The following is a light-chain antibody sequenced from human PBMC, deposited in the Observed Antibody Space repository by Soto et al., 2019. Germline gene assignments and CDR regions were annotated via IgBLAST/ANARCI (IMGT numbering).Light chain of an antibody. CDR3: QSYDSSLGVVV. CDR2: VNN. CDR1: RSNIGAGYD. Sequence: QSVLTQPPSESGAPGQRVTISCTGSRSNIGAGYDVQWYQQLPGTAPKLLIYVNNNRPSGVPDRCSGSKSGTSASLAITGLQAEDEADYYCQSYDSSLGVVVFGGGTKLTVL. V-gene: IGLV1-40*01. J-gene: IGLJ2*01.